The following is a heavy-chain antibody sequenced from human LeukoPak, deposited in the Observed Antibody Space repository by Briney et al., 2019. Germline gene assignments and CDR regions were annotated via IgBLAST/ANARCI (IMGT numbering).Heavy chain of an antibody. Sequence: ASVKVSCKASGYTFTSYDINWARQATGQGLEWLGWMNPITGNTGFAQKLQGRLTMTRNTSISTAYMELSSLTSEDTAVYYCARGGYTSGWFREFDYWGQGTLVTVSS. V-gene: IGHV1-8*01. CDR1: GYTFTSYD. CDR3: ARGGYTSGWFREFDY. D-gene: IGHD6-19*01. CDR2: MNPITGNT. J-gene: IGHJ4*02.